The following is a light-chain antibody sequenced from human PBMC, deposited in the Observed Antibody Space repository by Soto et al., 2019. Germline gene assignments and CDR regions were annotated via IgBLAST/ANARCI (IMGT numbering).Light chain of an antibody. CDR3: QQLNSYPLT. Sequence: DIQLTQSPSFLSASVGDRVTITCRATQDINSYLASYQQKPGKAPNLLIYAASTLQSGVPSRFSGSGSGTEFTLTLSSLQPEDFATYYCQQLNSYPLTFGQGTRLENK. V-gene: IGKV1-9*01. J-gene: IGKJ5*01. CDR2: AAS. CDR1: QDINSY.